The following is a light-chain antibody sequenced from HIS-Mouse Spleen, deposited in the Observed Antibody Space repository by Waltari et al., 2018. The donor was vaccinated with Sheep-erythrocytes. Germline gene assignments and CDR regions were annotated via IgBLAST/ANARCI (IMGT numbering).Light chain of an antibody. V-gene: IGKV4-1*01. CDR2: WAS. J-gene: IGKJ4*01. CDR3: QQYYSTLT. CDR1: QRVLYSSNNKNY. Sequence: DIVMTQSPDSLAVSLGARATINCKSSQRVLYSSNNKNYLAWYQQKPGQPPKLLIYWASTRESGVPDRFSGSGSGTDFTLTISSLQAEDVAVYYCQQYYSTLTFGGGTKVEIK.